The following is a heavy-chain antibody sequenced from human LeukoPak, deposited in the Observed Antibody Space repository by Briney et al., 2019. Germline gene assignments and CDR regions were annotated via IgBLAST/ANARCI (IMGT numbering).Heavy chain of an antibody. D-gene: IGHD6-19*01. CDR3: ARGQWLADLDY. Sequence: GGSLRLSCAASGFTFGSYAMHWVRQAPGKGLEWVAVISYDGSNKYYADSVKGRFTISRDNSKNTLYLQMNSLRAEDTAVYYCARGQWLADLDYWGQGTLVTVSS. J-gene: IGHJ4*02. CDR1: GFTFGSYA. CDR2: ISYDGSNK. V-gene: IGHV3-30-3*01.